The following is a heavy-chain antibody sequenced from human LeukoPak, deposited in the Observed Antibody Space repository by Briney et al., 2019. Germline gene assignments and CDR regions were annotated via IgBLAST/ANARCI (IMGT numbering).Heavy chain of an antibody. CDR1: GFTFSSYT. Sequence: GGSLRLSCAASGFTFSSYTMHWIRQAPGKGLEWVSSISGSNSYIFYADSVKGRCTVSRDNAKNSLYLQMNSLRAEDTAVYYCARIVTLNWFDPWGQGALVTVSS. D-gene: IGHD3-9*01. CDR2: ISGSNSYI. CDR3: ARIVTLNWFDP. J-gene: IGHJ5*02. V-gene: IGHV3-21*01.